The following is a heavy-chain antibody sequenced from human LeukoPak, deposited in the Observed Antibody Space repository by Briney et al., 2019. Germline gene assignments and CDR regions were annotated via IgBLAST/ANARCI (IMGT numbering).Heavy chain of an antibody. CDR1: GFTFSRYG. Sequence: PGGSLRLSSATSGFTFSRYGMYWVRQAPGKGLEWVAIIWYDGSKQYYADSVRGRFTISRDNSKNTVYLQMNSLRVEDTAMYFCARNPSDWSPDYWGQGTLVTVSS. CDR2: IWYDGSKQ. CDR3: ARNPSDWSPDY. V-gene: IGHV3-33*01. J-gene: IGHJ4*02. D-gene: IGHD6-19*01.